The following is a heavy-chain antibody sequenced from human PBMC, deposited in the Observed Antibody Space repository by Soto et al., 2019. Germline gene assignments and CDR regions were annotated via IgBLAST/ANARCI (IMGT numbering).Heavy chain of an antibody. D-gene: IGHD2-2*01. CDR1: GYTFTSYG. CDR3: AREGYCSSTSCYQPHLYYYYGMDV. Sequence: QVQLVQSGAEVKKPGASVKVSCKASGYTFTSYGISWVRLAPGQGLEWMGWISAYNGNTNYAQKLQGRVTMTTDTSTSTAYMELRSLRSDDTAVYYCAREGYCSSTSCYQPHLYYYYGMDVWGQGTTVTVSS. CDR2: ISAYNGNT. V-gene: IGHV1-18*01. J-gene: IGHJ6*02.